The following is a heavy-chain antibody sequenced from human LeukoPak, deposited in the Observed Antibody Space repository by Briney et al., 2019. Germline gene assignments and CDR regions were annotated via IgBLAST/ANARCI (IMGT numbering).Heavy chain of an antibody. V-gene: IGHV3-7*01. CDR3: AGSIIGHFDY. J-gene: IGHJ4*02. Sequence: GGSLRLSCAASGFTFSNYWMTWVRQAPGKGLECVAHIKEDGSEKYYVDSVRGRFTISRDNAKNSLYLQMNSLRAEDTALYYCAGSIIGHFDYWGQGILVTVSS. CDR2: IKEDGSEK. CDR1: GFTFSNYW. D-gene: IGHD3/OR15-3a*01.